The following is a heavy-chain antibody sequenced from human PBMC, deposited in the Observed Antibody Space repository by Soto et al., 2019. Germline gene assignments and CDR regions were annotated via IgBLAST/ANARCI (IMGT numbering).Heavy chain of an antibody. CDR1: GFTFSGDW. V-gene: IGHV3-74*01. J-gene: IGHJ4*02. CDR2: INMDGSST. D-gene: IGHD3-22*01. Sequence: GGSLRLSCAASGFTFSGDWMHWVRQAAGKGLVWVSRINMDGSSTNYADSVKGRFTISRDNAKNTLYLQMNSLRAEDTAVYYCAKDSLYYYDSSGYYSYYFDYWGQGTLVTVSS. CDR3: AKDSLYYYDSSGYYSYYFDY.